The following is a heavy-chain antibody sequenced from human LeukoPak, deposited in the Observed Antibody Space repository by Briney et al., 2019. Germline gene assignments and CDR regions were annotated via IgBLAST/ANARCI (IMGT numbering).Heavy chain of an antibody. D-gene: IGHD6-19*01. J-gene: IGHJ4*02. CDR3: AKDREVGSGWDLWNY. CDR1: GFTFSSYA. CDR2: ISGSGGST. Sequence: GGSLRLSCVASGFTFSSYAMSWVRQAPGKGLEWVSGISGSGGSTYYADSVKGRFTISKDNSKNTLYLQMNSLRVEDTAVYYCAKDREVGSGWDLWNYWGQGTLVTVSS. V-gene: IGHV3-23*01.